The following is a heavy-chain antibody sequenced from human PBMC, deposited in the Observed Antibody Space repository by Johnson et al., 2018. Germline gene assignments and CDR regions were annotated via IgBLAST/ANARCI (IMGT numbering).Heavy chain of an antibody. CDR1: GFSFSGSA. CDR3: TGHNYCESRRVDAFDI. D-gene: IGHD3-22*01. CDR2: IRSKANSYAT. Sequence: EVQLVESGGGLVQPGGSLRLSCAASGFSFSGSAMHWVRQASGKGLEWVGRIRSKANSYATAYAASVKGRFTISRDDSKNTAYLQMNSLKTEETAGYYCTGHNYCESRRVDAFDIWGQGTMVTVSS. J-gene: IGHJ3*02. V-gene: IGHV3-73*01.